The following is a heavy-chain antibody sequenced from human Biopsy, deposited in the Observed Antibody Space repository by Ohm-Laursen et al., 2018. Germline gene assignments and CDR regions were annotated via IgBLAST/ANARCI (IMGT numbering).Heavy chain of an antibody. Sequence: GTPSLTCTVSGDSISSYYWSWIRQPPGKGLEWIGYVYYTGSTDYNPSLQSRVTISVDTSKSHFSLRLRSVTPADTAIYYCARDRGYYSDRTVPGYFDLWGRGTLVTVSS. D-gene: IGHD3-22*01. CDR1: GDSISSYY. J-gene: IGHJ2*01. V-gene: IGHV4-59*01. CDR2: VYYTGST. CDR3: ARDRGYYSDRTVPGYFDL.